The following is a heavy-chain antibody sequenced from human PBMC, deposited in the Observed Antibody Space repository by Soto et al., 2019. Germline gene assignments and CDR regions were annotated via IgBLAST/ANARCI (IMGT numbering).Heavy chain of an antibody. CDR1: GYNHSFDTYA. D-gene: IGHD1-26*01. CDR2: ISPTGGST. J-gene: IGHJ4*02. CDR3: AKVKSSIVLTIGGCFDS. Sequence: EVQLLESGGGLAQPGGSLRLSCAGSGYNHSFDTYAMSWVRQAPGKGLEWVAGISPTGGSTYYGDSVKGRFTISRDDSKVTLFLLMSSLRVEDAAVYFCAKVKSSIVLTIGGCFDSWGRGTLINVSS. V-gene: IGHV3-23*01.